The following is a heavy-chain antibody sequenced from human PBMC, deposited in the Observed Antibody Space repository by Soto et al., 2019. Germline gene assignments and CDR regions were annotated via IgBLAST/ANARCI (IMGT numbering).Heavy chain of an antibody. CDR3: ARERTGDPTFFDY. Sequence: PSEILSLTCTVSGGSVSSGDYYWSWIRQPPGKGLQWIGYVYYSGSTDYNPSLKSRVTISVDTSKNQFSLKLTSVTVADTAVYYCARERTGDPTFFDYWGQGTLVTVSS. CDR2: VYYSGST. D-gene: IGHD1-1*01. V-gene: IGHV4-61*08. CDR1: GGSVSSGDYY. J-gene: IGHJ4*02.